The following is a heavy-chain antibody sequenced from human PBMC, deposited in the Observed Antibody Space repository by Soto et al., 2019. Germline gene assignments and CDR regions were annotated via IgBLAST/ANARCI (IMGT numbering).Heavy chain of an antibody. V-gene: IGHV4-39*01. CDR1: GGSIRSSSYY. J-gene: IGHJ4*02. D-gene: IGHD2-2*01. CDR2: IYYSGST. Sequence: PSGTLALTCTVSGGSIRSSSYYGGWIRQPPGEGLEWIGSIYYSGSTYYNPSLKSRVTISVDTSKNQFSLKPSSVTAADTSVHYCASLVPKIYYFNYWGQGTLVTVSS. CDR3: ASLVPKIYYFNY.